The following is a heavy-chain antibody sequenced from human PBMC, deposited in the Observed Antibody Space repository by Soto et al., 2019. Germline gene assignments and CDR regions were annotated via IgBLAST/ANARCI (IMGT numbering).Heavy chain of an antibody. V-gene: IGHV3-30-3*01. CDR2: ISYDGSNK. Sequence: PGGSLRLSCAASGFTFSSYAMHWVRQAPGKGLEWVAVISYDGSNKYYADSVKGRFTISRDNSKNTLYLQMNSLRAEDTAVYYCARDYSSGLYYYYGMDVSGQVTTVTFSS. CDR1: GFTFSSYA. CDR3: ARDYSSGLYYYYGMDV. J-gene: IGHJ6*02. D-gene: IGHD6-19*01.